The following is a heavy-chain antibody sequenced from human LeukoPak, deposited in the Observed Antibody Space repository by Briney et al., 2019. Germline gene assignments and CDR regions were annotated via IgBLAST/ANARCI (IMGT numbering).Heavy chain of an antibody. CDR3: ARGLSYDSSGYGDY. D-gene: IGHD3-22*01. V-gene: IGHV3-48*04. CDR1: GFTFSSYS. J-gene: IGHJ4*02. Sequence: GGSLRLSCAASGFTFSSYSMNWVRQAPGKGLEWVPYISSSGSTIYYADSVKGRFTISRDNAKNSLYLQMNSLRAEDTAVYYCARGLSYDSSGYGDYWGQGTLVTVSS. CDR2: ISSSGSTI.